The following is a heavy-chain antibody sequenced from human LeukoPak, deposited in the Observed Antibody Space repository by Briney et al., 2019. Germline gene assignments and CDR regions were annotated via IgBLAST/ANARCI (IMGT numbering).Heavy chain of an antibody. D-gene: IGHD3-9*01. CDR3: TRSNVLRYLGPPNWLDP. V-gene: IGHV3-49*04. J-gene: IGHJ5*02. CDR2: IRSKAYGGTT. CDR1: GFTFGDYA. Sequence: GGSLRLSCTASGFTFGDYATSWVRQAPGKGLEWVGFIRSKAYGGTTEYAASVKGRFTISRDDSKSIAYLQMNSLKTEDTAVYYCTRSNVLRYLGPPNWLDPWGQGTLVTVSS.